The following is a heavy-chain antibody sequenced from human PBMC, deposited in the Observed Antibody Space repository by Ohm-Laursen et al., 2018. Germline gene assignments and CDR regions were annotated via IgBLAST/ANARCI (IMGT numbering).Heavy chain of an antibody. CDR2: IYYSGST. D-gene: IGHD3-10*01. Sequence: PGTLSLTCSVSGGSISSSSYYWGWIRQPPGKGLEWIGSIYYSGSTYYNPSLKSRVTISVDPSKNQFSLKLSSVTAADTAVYYCALLWFGESGGDSGYYGMDVWGQGTTVTVSS. CDR1: GGSISSSSYY. CDR3: ALLWFGESGGDSGYYGMDV. V-gene: IGHV4-39*07. J-gene: IGHJ6*02.